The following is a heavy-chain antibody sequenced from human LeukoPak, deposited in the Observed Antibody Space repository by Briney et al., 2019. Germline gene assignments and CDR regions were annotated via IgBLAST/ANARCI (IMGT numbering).Heavy chain of an antibody. CDR2: INSDGSST. J-gene: IGHJ4*02. CDR3: ARCRYDSSGYYSIIDY. V-gene: IGHV3-74*01. Sequence: GGSLRLSCAASGFTFSSYWMHWVRQAPGKGLVWVSRINSDGSSTSYADSVKGRFTISRDNAKNTLYLQMNSLRAEDTAVYYCARCRYDSSGYYSIIDYWGQGTLVTVSS. D-gene: IGHD3-22*01. CDR1: GFTFSSYW.